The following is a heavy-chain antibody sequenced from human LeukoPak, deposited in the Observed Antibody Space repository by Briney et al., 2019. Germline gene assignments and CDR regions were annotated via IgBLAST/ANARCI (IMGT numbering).Heavy chain of an antibody. CDR1: GFTFSSYA. V-gene: IGHV3-23*01. CDR3: AKVNGAKVGGGYFDY. Sequence: PGGSLRLSCAASGFTFSSYAMSWVRQAPGKGLEWVSAISGSGGSTYYADSAKGRFTISRDNSKNTLYLQMNSLRAEDTAVYYCAKVNGAKVGGGYFDYWGQGTLVTVSS. CDR2: ISGSGGST. J-gene: IGHJ4*02. D-gene: IGHD4-17*01.